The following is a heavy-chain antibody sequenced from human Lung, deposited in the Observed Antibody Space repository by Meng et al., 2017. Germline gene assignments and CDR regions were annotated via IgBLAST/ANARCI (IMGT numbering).Heavy chain of an antibody. V-gene: IGHV4-30-4*01. CDR3: ARGQKGYFDL. Sequence: QGPVQESGPARVKPSQTLSLTCTAFGGSISSSNYYWSWFRQPPGKGMEWSGHIYNSGSTYYNPSLKSRITISVDTSKNQFSLKLSSVTAADTAVYYCARGQKGYFDLWGRGTLVTVSS. J-gene: IGHJ2*01. CDR2: IYNSGST. CDR1: GGSISSSNYY.